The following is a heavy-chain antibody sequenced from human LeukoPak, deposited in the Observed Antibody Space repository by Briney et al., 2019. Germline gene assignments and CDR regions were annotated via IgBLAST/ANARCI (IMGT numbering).Heavy chain of an antibody. J-gene: IGHJ4*02. CDR3: AKAPVTSCRGAYCYPFDS. Sequence: GASVKVSYKASGYTFTSYYMHWVRQAPGQGLEWMGIINPSGGSTSYAQKFQGRVTMTRDMSTSTVYMELNSLRAEDAAVYFCAKAPVTSCRGAYCYPFDSWGQGTLVTVSS. CDR2: INPSGGST. CDR1: GYTFTSYY. D-gene: IGHD2-21*01. V-gene: IGHV1-46*01.